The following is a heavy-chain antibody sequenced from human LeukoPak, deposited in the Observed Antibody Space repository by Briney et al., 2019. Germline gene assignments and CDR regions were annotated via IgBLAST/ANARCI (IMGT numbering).Heavy chain of an antibody. CDR2: ISYGGSNK. CDR1: AFTFSSYD. D-gene: IGHD1-26*01. Sequence: GGSLRLLCSASAFTFSSYDMHWVRQAAGKGLVWVAVISYGGSNKYYADSVKSRFTISRENSKNTLYLQVNSLRPEDTAVYYCARDTLYSGSYLDYWGQGTLVTVSS. V-gene: IGHV3-30*04. J-gene: IGHJ4*02. CDR3: ARDTLYSGSYLDY.